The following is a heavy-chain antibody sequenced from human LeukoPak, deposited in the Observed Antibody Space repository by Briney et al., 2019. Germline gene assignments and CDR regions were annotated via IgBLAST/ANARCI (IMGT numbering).Heavy chain of an antibody. J-gene: IGHJ4*02. CDR1: GFTFSSYW. CDR3: ARDKALWY. Sequence: PGGSLRLSCAASGFTFSSYWMHWVRQAPGKGLVWVSHINTDGSSTNYADSVKGRFTISRDNAKNTVYLQMNSLRAEDTAVYYCARDKALWYWGQGTLVTVSS. CDR2: INTDGSST. V-gene: IGHV3-74*01.